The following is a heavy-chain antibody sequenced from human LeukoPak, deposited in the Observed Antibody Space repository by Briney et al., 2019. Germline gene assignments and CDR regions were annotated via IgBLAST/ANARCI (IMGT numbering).Heavy chain of an antibody. D-gene: IGHD6-13*01. Sequence: PSETLSLTCTVSGGSISSGSYYWSWIRQPAGKGLEWIGRIYTSGSTNYNPSLKSRVTISVDTSKNQFSLKLSSVTAADTAVYYCASGYPGIAAAGTGYWGQGTLVTVSS. CDR2: IYTSGST. V-gene: IGHV4-61*02. J-gene: IGHJ4*02. CDR1: GGSISSGSYY. CDR3: ASGYPGIAAAGTGY.